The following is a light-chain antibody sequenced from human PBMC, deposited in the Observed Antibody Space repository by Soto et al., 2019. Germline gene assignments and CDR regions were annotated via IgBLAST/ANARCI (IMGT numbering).Light chain of an antibody. CDR3: SSYRSSSTYV. V-gene: IGLV2-14*01. CDR1: SSNY. Sequence: QSVLTQPASVSGSPGQSITISCTGTSSNYVSWYQQHPGKAPKLMIYDVSNRPSGVSNRFSGSKSGNTASLTISGLQAEDEADYYCSSYRSSSTYVFGTGTKVTVL. J-gene: IGLJ1*01. CDR2: DVS.